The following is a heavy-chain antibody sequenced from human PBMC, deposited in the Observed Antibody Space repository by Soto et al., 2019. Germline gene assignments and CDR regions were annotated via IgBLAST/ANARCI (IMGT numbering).Heavy chain of an antibody. J-gene: IGHJ4*02. CDR2: VSYSGST. CDR3: ARASGYSYGPFDY. V-gene: IGHV4-59*12. Sequence: SETLSLTCSLSGGAIGGYYWSWIRQPPGKALEWIGYVSYSGSTDYHPSPKSRVTISVDTSKDQFSLKLSSVTAADTAVYYCARASGYSYGPFDYWGQGTLVTVSS. CDR1: GGAIGGYY. D-gene: IGHD5-18*01.